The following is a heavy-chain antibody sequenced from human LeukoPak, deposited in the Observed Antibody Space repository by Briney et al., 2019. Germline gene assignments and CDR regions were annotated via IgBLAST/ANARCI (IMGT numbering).Heavy chain of an antibody. J-gene: IGHJ5*02. CDR3: AKSGSSVFWS. V-gene: IGHV3-7*03. D-gene: IGHD3-3*02. CDR2: IRDDGSEK. CDR1: GFTFSSHW. Sequence: GESLRLSCAASGFTFSSHWMSWVRQAPGKGLEWVANIRDDGSEKYYVDSVKGRFTVSRDNVKNSLFLQMNSLRVDDTAVYYCAKSGSSVFWSWGQGTLVTVSS.